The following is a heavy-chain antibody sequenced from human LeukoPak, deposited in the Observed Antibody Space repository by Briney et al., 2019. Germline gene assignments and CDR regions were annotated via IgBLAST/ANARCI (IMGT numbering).Heavy chain of an antibody. CDR1: GFSFSSYE. CDR2: IDTSGSTT. J-gene: IGHJ4*02. V-gene: IGHV3-48*03. Sequence: GGSLGLSCAASGFSFSSYEWNWVRQAPGKGLEWVSYIDTSGSTTFYADSVKGRFTTSRDNAKNSLFLQMSSLRAEDTAVYYCARGDYSGFDYWGQGTLVTVSS. D-gene: IGHD4-11*01. CDR3: ARGDYSGFDY.